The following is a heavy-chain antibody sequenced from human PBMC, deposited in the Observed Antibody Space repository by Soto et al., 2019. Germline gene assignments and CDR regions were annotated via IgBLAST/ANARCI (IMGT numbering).Heavy chain of an antibody. CDR2: IIPILGSA. CDR1: GGTLSNYA. CDR3: ACRERFDAFAN. V-gene: IGHV1-69*01. J-gene: IGHJ3*02. D-gene: IGHD1-26*01. Sequence: QVQLVQSGAEGKKPGSSVKVSCKASGGTLSNYAIRWVRQAPGQGLEWMGGIIPILGSANYAQKFQDRVTITADESTSKTYMELSSLRSGDAAVYYCACRERFDAFANWGQGTRVTVSS.